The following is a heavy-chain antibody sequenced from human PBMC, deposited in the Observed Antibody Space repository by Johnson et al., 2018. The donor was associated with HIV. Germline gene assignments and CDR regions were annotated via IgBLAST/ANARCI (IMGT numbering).Heavy chain of an antibody. J-gene: IGHJ3*02. Sequence: EVQLVESGGGLVKPGGSLRLSCAVSGFIFSNAWMSWVRQAPGKGLEWVGRVKSKNDGGTTEYGAPVKGRFTISRDESKNMMYLQMNSLRPEDTAVYYCAKDRAEVVVVHDALDMWGQGTMVTVSS. CDR2: VKSKNDGGTT. CDR3: AKDRAEVVVVHDALDM. CDR1: GFIFSNAW. D-gene: IGHD3-22*01. V-gene: IGHV3-15*01.